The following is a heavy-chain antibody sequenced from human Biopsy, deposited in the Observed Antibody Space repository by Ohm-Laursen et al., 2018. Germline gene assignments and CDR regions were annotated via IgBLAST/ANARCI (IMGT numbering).Heavy chain of an antibody. D-gene: IGHD1-14*01. J-gene: IGHJ5*02. CDR1: GCSLSSYS. V-gene: IGHV4-4*07. CDR2: IYTSGFT. Sequence: GTLSLTCTVSGCSLSSYSWSWIRQPAGKGLEWIGQIYTSGFTNYNPSLKSRVTMSVDTSKNKFSLRVSSGTAADTAVYYCARDRDRRGWFDPWGQGTLVTVSS. CDR3: ARDRDRRGWFDP.